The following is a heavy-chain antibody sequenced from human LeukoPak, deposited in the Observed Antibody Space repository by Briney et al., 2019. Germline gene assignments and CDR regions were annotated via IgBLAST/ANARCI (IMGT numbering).Heavy chain of an antibody. CDR2: IGVSGDT. J-gene: IGHJ4*02. CDR1: GFTFSSYA. D-gene: IGHD6-13*01. CDR3: AQGGIATTGLTY. Sequence: PGGALRLSCAASGFTFSSYAMTWVRQAPAAGLEWVSSIGVSGDTNYADSVRGRFTISRDNSKNTLNLQMNSLRDEDTAVYFCAQGGIATTGLTYWGQGTLVTVSS. V-gene: IGHV3-23*01.